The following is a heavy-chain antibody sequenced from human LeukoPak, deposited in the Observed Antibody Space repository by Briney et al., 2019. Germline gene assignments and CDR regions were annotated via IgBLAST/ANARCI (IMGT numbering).Heavy chain of an antibody. CDR3: AREMYYYDSSGYPFDY. CDR2: IWYDGSNK. D-gene: IGHD3-22*01. CDR1: GFTFSNYG. V-gene: IGHV3-33*08. J-gene: IGHJ4*02. Sequence: PGGSLRLSCAASGFTFSNYGMHWVRQAPGKGLEWVAVIWYDGSNKYYADSVKGRFTISRDNSKNTLYLQMNSLRAEDTAVYYCAREMYYYDSSGYPFDYWGQGTLVTVSS.